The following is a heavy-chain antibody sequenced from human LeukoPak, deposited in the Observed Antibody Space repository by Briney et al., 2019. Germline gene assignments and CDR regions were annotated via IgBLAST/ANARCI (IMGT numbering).Heavy chain of an antibody. CDR2: IYYSGST. CDR3: ASSEYTTMEVYSY. V-gene: IGHV4-39*07. D-gene: IGHD5-18*01. Sequence: NPSETLSLTCTVSGGSISSSSYYWGWIRQPPGKGLEWIGTIYYSGSTYYNPSLKSRVTISVDTSKNQFSLKLSSVTAADTAVYYCASSEYTTMEVYSYWGQGTQVTISS. CDR1: GGSISSSSYY. J-gene: IGHJ4*02.